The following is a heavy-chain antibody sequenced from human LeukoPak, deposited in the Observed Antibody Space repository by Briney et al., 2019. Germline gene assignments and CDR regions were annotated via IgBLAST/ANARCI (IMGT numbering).Heavy chain of an antibody. J-gene: IGHJ6*02. Sequence: GGSLRLSCAASGFTSSSYEMNWVRQAPGKGLEWVSYISSSGSTIYYADSVKGRFTISRDNAKNSLYLQMNSLRAEDTAVYYCASRYYGSGSYTPQLWYYGMDVWGQGTTVTVSS. CDR2: ISSSGSTI. CDR1: GFTSSSYE. CDR3: ASRYYGSGSYTPQLWYYGMDV. D-gene: IGHD3-10*01. V-gene: IGHV3-48*03.